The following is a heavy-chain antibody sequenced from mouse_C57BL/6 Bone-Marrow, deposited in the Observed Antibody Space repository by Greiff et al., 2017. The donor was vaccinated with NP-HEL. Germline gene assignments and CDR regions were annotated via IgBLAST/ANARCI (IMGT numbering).Heavy chain of an antibody. CDR2: IRNKANGYTT. D-gene: IGHD1-1*01. Sequence: EVKLVESGGGLVQPGGSLSLSCAASGFTFTDYYMSWVRQPPGKALEWLGFIRNKANGYTTEYSASVKGRFTISRDNSQSILYLQMNALRAEDSATYYCARWGTTGGFFDYWGQGTTLTVSS. V-gene: IGHV7-3*01. CDR3: ARWGTTGGFFDY. CDR1: GFTFTDYY. J-gene: IGHJ2*01.